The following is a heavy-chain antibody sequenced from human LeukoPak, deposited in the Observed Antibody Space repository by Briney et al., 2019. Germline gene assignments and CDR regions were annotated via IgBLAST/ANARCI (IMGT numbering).Heavy chain of an antibody. CDR1: GYTFTSYG. D-gene: IGHD6-13*01. CDR3: ASQSPYSSSWYYFDY. Sequence: GASVKVSCKASGYTFTSYGISWVRQAPGQGLEWMGWISAYNGNTNYAQKLQGRVTMTTDTSTSTAYMELRSLRSDDTAVYYCASQSPYSSSWYYFDYWGQGTLVTVSS. J-gene: IGHJ4*02. V-gene: IGHV1-18*01. CDR2: ISAYNGNT.